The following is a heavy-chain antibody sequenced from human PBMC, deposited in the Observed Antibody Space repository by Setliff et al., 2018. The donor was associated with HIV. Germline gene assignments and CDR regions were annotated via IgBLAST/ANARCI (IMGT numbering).Heavy chain of an antibody. CDR3: ARGDHYYYYYIDV. CDR1: GGSFSGYY. CDR2: ITHSGST. J-gene: IGHJ6*03. V-gene: IGHV4-34*01. Sequence: PSETLSLTCAVYGGSFSGYYWTWIRQPPGKGLEWIGEITHSGSTNYNPSLETRVTISVDTSKNQFSLKLSSVTAADTAVYYCARGDHYYYYYIDVWGKGTTVTVSS.